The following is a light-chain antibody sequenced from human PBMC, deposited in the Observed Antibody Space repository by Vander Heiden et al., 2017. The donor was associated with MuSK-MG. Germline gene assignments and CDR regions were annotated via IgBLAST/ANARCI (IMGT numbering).Light chain of an antibody. Sequence: DIHMTQSPSSLSASLGDRVVITCRASDNINNYLIWYQQKPGKAPKALISAASNLESGVPSRFSGSGSGTQFSLTISSLDPEDFATYYCQQGYNSPQTFGQGTKVEI. CDR1: DNINNY. CDR3: QQGYNSPQT. V-gene: IGKV1-39*01. CDR2: AAS. J-gene: IGKJ2*01.